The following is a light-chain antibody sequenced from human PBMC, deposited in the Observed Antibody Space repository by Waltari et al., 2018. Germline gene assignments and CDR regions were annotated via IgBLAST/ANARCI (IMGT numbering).Light chain of an antibody. CDR3: QQSYTTPYT. Sequence: DIQMTQSPSSLSAFLGDRVPLSCRASQSVSDYVNWYQQKPGKAPRLLIYTASSSQSGVPTTISGSGAGTEFTLTISSQQIEDFATYCCQQSYTTPYTFGHGTKVEIK. CDR2: TAS. CDR1: QSVSDY. J-gene: IGKJ2*01. V-gene: IGKV1-39*01.